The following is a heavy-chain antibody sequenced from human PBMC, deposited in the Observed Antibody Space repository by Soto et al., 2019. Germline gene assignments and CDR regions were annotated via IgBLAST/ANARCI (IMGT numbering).Heavy chain of an antibody. V-gene: IGHV1-2*02. CDR1: GYTFTGYY. D-gene: IGHD2-8*01. CDR2: INPNSGGT. J-gene: IGHJ4*02. Sequence: QVQLVQSGAEVKKPGASVKVSCKASGYTFTGYYMHWVRQAPGQGLEWMGWINPNSGGTNYAQKFKGRVTMTRDTSISTADMELSRLISDDTAVYYCARVPSPGVSEDYWGQGTLVTVSS. CDR3: ARVPSPGVSEDY.